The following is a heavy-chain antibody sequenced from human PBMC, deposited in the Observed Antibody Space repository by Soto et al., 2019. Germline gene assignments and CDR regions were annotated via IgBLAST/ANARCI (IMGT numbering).Heavy chain of an antibody. CDR2: IYATGTT. D-gene: IGHD3-16*01. J-gene: IGHJ5*02. Sequence: SETLSLTCTVSGASISGFYWSWIRKSAGKGLEWIGRIYATGTTDYNPSLKSRVMMSVDTSKKQVSLKLRSVTAADTAVYYCVGAGTPSLRGWFQPWGQG. V-gene: IGHV4-4*07. CDR1: GASISGFY. CDR3: VGAGTPSLRGWFQP.